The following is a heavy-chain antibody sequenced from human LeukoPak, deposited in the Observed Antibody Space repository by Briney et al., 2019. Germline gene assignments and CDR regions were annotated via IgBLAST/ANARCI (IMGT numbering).Heavy chain of an antibody. V-gene: IGHV3-30*18. J-gene: IGHJ3*02. CDR1: GFTFSGFG. D-gene: IGHD3-16*01. Sequence: GGSLRLSCAVSGFTFSGFGMHWVRQAPGKGLEWVAVISYDGNNKFYGDSVKGRFTISRDNSKDTLYLQMTSLRPEDTAIYYCAKLWGTYDPLDIWGQGTLVTVSS. CDR2: ISYDGNNK. CDR3: AKLWGTYDPLDI.